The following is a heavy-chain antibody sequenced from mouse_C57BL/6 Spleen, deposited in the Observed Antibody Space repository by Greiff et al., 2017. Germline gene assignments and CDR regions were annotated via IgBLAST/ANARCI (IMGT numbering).Heavy chain of an antibody. CDR1: GYTFTSYW. D-gene: IGHD1-1*01. J-gene: IGHJ2*01. CDR2: IYPGNSDT. V-gene: IGHV1-5*01. Sequence: EVQLQQSGTVLARPGASVKMSCKTSGYTFTSYWMHWVNQRPGQGLEWIGAIYPGNSDTSYNQKFKGKAKLTAVTSASTAYMELSSLTNEDSAVYYCTSSDYYLFDYWGQGTTLTVSS. CDR3: TSSDYYLFDY.